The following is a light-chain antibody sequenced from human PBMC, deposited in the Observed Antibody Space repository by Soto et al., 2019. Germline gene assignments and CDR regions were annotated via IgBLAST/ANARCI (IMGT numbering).Light chain of an antibody. J-gene: IGKJ3*01. CDR2: AAS. CDR3: QQSYSTPLS. V-gene: IGKV1-39*01. CDR1: QSISSS. Sequence: DIRMTQSPSSLSASVGDRVTITCRASQSISSSLNWYQQKPGKAPKLLIYAASRLQSGVPSRFSGSGSGTEFTLTISSLQPEDFATYYCQQSYSTPLSSGPGTKVDIK.